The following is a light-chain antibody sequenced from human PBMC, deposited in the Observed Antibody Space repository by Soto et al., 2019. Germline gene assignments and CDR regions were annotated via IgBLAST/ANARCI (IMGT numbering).Light chain of an antibody. CDR2: GAS. CDR3: QQYNNWPET. J-gene: IGKJ1*01. V-gene: IGKV3-15*01. Sequence: DIALTQSPAPLSLSPGERATLSCRASPSVPNYLAWYQQKPGQPPRLIIYGASNRATDVPARFSGRGSGTEVTLTISSLQSEDVAVYYCQQYNNWPETFVQGTKVDI. CDR1: PSVPNY.